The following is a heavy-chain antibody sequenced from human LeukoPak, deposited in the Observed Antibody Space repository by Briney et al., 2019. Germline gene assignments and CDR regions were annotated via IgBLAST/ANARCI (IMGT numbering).Heavy chain of an antibody. CDR2: INQDGSEK. J-gene: IGHJ4*02. Sequence: PGGSLRLSCAASAFIFCAYWMTWVRQAPGKGLEWVANINQDGSEKYYVDSVKGRFTISRDNAKKSLFLQMNSLTAEDTALYYCVRSLGWSGTRDYWGQGTLVTVSS. CDR3: VRSLGWSGTRDY. CDR1: AFIFCAYW. V-gene: IGHV3-7*01. D-gene: IGHD3-10*01.